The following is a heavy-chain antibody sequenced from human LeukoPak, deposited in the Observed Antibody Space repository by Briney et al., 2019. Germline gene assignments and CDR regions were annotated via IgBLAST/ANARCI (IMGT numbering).Heavy chain of an antibody. V-gene: IGHV4-39*07. CDR1: GGSISSSSYY. CDR2: IYHSGST. CDR3: ARTYYDFWSGYYPYYFDY. D-gene: IGHD3-3*01. Sequence: PSETLSLTCTVSGGSISSSSYYWDWIRQPPGKGLEWIGSIYHSGSTHYNPSLKSRVTISVDTSKNQFSLKLSSVTAADTAVYYCARTYYDFWSGYYPYYFDYWGQGTLVTVSS. J-gene: IGHJ4*02.